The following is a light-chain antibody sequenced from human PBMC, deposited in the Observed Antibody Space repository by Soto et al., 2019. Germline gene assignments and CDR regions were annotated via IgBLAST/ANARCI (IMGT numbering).Light chain of an antibody. J-gene: IGKJ4*01. CDR2: DAS. Sequence: DIQMTQSPSTLSASVGDRVTITCRASQSISSWLAWYQQKPGKAPKLLIYDASSLESGVPSRFSGSGSGTEFTPTISSLQPDDFATYYCQQYNSYLLTFGGGTKVDIK. CDR3: QQYNSYLLT. CDR1: QSISSW. V-gene: IGKV1-5*01.